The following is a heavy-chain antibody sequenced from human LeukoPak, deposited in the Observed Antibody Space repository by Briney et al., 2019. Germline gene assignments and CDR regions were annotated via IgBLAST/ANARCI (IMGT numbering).Heavy chain of an antibody. Sequence: ASVKVSCKASGYTFTGYDINWVRQATGQGLEWMGWMNPNSGNTGYAQKLQGRVTMTRNTSISTAYMELSSLRSEDTAVYYCARRGIPARRWFDPWGQGTLVTVSS. CDR3: ARRGIPARRWFDP. D-gene: IGHD6-13*01. CDR1: GYTFTGYD. J-gene: IGHJ5*02. V-gene: IGHV1-8*01. CDR2: MNPNSGNT.